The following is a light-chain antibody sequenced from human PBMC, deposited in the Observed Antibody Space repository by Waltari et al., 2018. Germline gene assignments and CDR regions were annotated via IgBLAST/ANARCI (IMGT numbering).Light chain of an antibody. Sequence: DILMTQSPDSLAVSLCERATINCKSSQRVLYRSNNQNYLSWYQQRPGQPPKLLIYWASTRASGVPDRFSGSGSGTDFTLTISNLQTEDVAVYYCQQYYTTPITFGQGTRLDIK. CDR1: QRVLYRSNNQNY. V-gene: IGKV4-1*01. CDR2: WAS. CDR3: QQYYTTPIT. J-gene: IGKJ5*01.